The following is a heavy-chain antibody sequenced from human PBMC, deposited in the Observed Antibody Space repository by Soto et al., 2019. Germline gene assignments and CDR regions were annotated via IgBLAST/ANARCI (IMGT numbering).Heavy chain of an antibody. CDR2: MSGSGYDA. V-gene: IGHV3-23*01. CDR1: GFMFSSYA. Sequence: EVQLLESGGGVVQPGGSLRLACAASGFMFSSYAMSWVRQAPGEGLEWVSAMSGSGYDAHYADSVKGRFTISRDNAKNTLYMQMNSLRAEDTAGYCCAIDVRVVEWPLYGGYWGQGTLVTVSS. J-gene: IGHJ4*02. CDR3: AIDVRVVEWPLYGGY. D-gene: IGHD3-3*01.